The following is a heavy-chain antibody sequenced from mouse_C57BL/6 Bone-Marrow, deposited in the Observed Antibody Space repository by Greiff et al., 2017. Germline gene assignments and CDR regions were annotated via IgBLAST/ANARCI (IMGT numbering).Heavy chain of an antibody. CDR3: ARDAWGLFDY. J-gene: IGHJ2*01. D-gene: IGHD3-1*01. V-gene: IGHV7-1*01. CDR1: GFTFSDFY. CDR2: SRNKANDYTT. Sequence: EVMLVESGGGLVQSGRSLRLSCATSGFTFSDFYMEWVRQAPGKGLEWIAASRNKANDYTTEYSASVKGRFIVSRDTSQSILYLQMNALRAEDTAIYYCARDAWGLFDYWGQGTTLTVSS.